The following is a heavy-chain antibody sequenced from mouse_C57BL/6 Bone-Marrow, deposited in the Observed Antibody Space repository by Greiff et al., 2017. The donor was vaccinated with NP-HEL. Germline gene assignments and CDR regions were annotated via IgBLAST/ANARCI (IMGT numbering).Heavy chain of an antibody. CDR3: VLMVTTPYWYFDV. Sequence: EVQLQQSGAELVRPGSSVKMSCKTSGYTFTSYGINWVKQRPGQGLEWIGYIYIGNGYTEYNEKFKGKATLTSDTSSSTAYMQLSSLTSEDSSIYFCVLMVTTPYWYFDVWGTGTTVTVSS. V-gene: IGHV1-58*01. CDR2: IYIGNGYT. CDR1: GYTFTSYG. J-gene: IGHJ1*03. D-gene: IGHD2-3*01.